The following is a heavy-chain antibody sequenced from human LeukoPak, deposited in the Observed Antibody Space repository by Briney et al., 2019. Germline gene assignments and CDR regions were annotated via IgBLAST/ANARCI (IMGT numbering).Heavy chain of an antibody. Sequence: SETLSLTCTVSGGSISSSSYYWGWIRQPPGKGLEWIGSIYYSGSTYYNPSLKSRVTISVDTSKNQFSLKLSSVTAADTAVYYCARESAVRWYCSSTSCSALSIAARPGYYMDVWGKGTTVTVSS. CDR2: IYYSGST. J-gene: IGHJ6*03. CDR1: GGSISSSSYY. CDR3: ARESAVRWYCSSTSCSALSIAARPGYYMDV. D-gene: IGHD2-2*01. V-gene: IGHV4-39*07.